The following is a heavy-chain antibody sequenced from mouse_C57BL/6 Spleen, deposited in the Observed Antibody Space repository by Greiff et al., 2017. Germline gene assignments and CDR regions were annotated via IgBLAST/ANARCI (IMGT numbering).Heavy chain of an antibody. V-gene: IGHV1-80*01. CDR2: IYPGDGDT. CDR3: AYGSSRYYAMDD. CDR1: GYAFSSYW. J-gene: IGHJ4*01. Sequence: QVQLQQSGAELVKPGASVKISCKASGYAFSSYWMNWVKQRPGKGLEWIGQIYPGDGDTNYNGKFKGKATLTADKSSSTAYMQLSSLTSEDSAVYFCAYGSSRYYAMDDWGQGTSGTVSS. D-gene: IGHD1-1*01.